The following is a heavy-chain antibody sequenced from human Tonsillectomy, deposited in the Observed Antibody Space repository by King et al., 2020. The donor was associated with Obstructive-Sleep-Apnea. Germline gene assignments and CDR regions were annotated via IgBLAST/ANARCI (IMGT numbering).Heavy chain of an antibody. CDR1: GGSISSVGYY. V-gene: IGHV4-31*03. CDR3: ARGAMTLGAFDI. CDR2: IYYSGST. Sequence: VQLHESGPGLVKPSQTLSLTCTVSGGSISSVGYYWSWIRQHPGKGLEWIGYIYYSGSTYYNPSLKSRVTISVDTSKNQFSLKLSSVTAADTAVYYCARGAMTLGAFDIWGQGTMVTVSS. D-gene: IGHD2-2*01. J-gene: IGHJ3*02.